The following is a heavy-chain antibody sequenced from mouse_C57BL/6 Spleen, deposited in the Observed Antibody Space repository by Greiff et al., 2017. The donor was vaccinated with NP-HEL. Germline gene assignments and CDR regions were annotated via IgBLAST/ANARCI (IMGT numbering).Heavy chain of an antibody. CDR3: TERRKYVDY. Sequence: EVKLEESGGGLVQPGGSMKLSCVASGFTFSNYWMNWVRQSPEKGLEWVAQIRLKSDNYATHYAESVKGRFTISRDDSKSSVYLQRNNLSAEDTGIYYCTERRKYVDYWGQGTTLTVSS. V-gene: IGHV6-3*01. CDR1: GFTFSNYW. D-gene: IGHD2-12*01. CDR2: IRLKSDNYAT. J-gene: IGHJ2*01.